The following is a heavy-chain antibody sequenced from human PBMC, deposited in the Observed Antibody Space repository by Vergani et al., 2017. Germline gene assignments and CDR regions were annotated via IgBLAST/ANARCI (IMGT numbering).Heavy chain of an antibody. Sequence: QLQLVQSGAEVKKPGASVKVSCKASGYTFTDYFMHWVRQAPGQGLEWMGWINPNSGGTNYAQKCQGRVTMTRDTSISTAYMELSNQRSDDTAVYYCARVGTSTNRDYFDYWGQGTLVTVSS. V-gene: IGHV1-2*02. CDR3: ARVGTSTNRDYFDY. D-gene: IGHD2-2*01. CDR1: GYTFTDYF. J-gene: IGHJ4*02. CDR2: INPNSGGT.